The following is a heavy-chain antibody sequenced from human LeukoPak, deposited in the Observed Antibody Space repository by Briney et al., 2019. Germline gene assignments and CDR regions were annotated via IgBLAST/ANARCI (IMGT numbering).Heavy chain of an antibody. V-gene: IGHV3-23*01. Sequence: EGSLRLSCAASGFTFSTYAMNWVRQAPGKGLEWVSVITGSGGFTQYADSVKGRFTISRDNSKNTVYLQMNSLRVEDTALYYCVRSLDYWGQGTLVTVSS. CDR3: VRSLDY. J-gene: IGHJ4*02. CDR2: ITGSGGFT. CDR1: GFTFSTYA.